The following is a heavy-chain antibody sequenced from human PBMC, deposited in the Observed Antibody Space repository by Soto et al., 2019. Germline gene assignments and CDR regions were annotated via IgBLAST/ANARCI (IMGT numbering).Heavy chain of an antibody. CDR3: ARDPGIAAAGTFYYYYYGMDV. CDR2: IWYDGSNK. V-gene: IGHV3-33*01. D-gene: IGHD6-13*01. Sequence: GGSLRLSCAASGFTCSSYGMHWVRQAPGKGLEWVAVIWYDGSNKYYADSVKGRFTISRDNSKNTLYLQMNSLRAEDTAVYYCARDPGIAAAGTFYYYYYGMDVWGQGTTVTVSS. J-gene: IGHJ6*02. CDR1: GFTCSSYG.